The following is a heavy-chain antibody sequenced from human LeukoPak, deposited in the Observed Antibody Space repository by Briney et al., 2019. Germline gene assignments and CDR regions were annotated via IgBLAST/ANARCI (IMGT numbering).Heavy chain of an antibody. CDR1: AFTFSSYN. CDR2: ISGSSSHT. CDR3: ARDDRNGYPDY. Sequence: GGSLRLSCAASAFTFSSYNMNWVRQAPGKGLEWVSSISGSSSHTYYADSVKGRFTISRDNAKNSVYLQMNSLRAEDTAVYYCARDDRNGYPDYWSQGTLVTVSS. D-gene: IGHD5-24*01. V-gene: IGHV3-21*01. J-gene: IGHJ4*02.